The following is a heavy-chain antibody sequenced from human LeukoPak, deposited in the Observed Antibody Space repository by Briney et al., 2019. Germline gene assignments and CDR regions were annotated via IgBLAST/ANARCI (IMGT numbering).Heavy chain of an antibody. CDR3: AKGLYGSGSYPDY. Sequence: GGSLRLSCAASGLTFDDYAMHWVRQAPGKGLEWVSGISWNSGFIGYADSVKGRFTISRDNAENSLYLQMNSLRAEDMALYYCAKGLYGSGSYPDYWGQGTLVTVSS. CDR1: GLTFDDYA. V-gene: IGHV3-9*03. CDR2: ISWNSGFI. J-gene: IGHJ4*02. D-gene: IGHD3-10*01.